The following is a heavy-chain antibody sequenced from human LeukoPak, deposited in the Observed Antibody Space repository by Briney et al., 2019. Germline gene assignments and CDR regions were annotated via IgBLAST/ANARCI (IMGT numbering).Heavy chain of an antibody. CDR2: INHSGDI. J-gene: IGHJ1*01. D-gene: IGHD3-22*01. V-gene: IGHV4-34*01. CDR3: ASGMIPFQE. Sequence: PSETLSLTCAVYGVSFSGHYWSWIRQPPGKGLEWIGEINHSGDINYNPSLKSRVSISIDTSKNQFSLDVTSVTAADTAIYYCASGMIPFQEWGQGDLVIVSS. CDR1: GVSFSGHY.